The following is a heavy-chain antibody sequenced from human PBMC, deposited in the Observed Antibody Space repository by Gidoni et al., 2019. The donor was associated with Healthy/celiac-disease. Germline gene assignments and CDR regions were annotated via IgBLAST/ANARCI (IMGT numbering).Heavy chain of an antibody. D-gene: IGHD3-10*01. V-gene: IGHV4-4*02. J-gene: IGHJ5*02. Sequence: STNYNPSLKSRVTISVDKTKNPSSLKLSSVTAADTAVYYCARAETMVRGVIPWFDPWGQGTLVTVSS. CDR3: ARAETMVRGVIPWFDP. CDR2: ST.